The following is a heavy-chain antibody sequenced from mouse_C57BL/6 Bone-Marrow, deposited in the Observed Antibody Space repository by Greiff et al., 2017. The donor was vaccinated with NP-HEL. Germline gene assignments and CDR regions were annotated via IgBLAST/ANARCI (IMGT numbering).Heavy chain of an antibody. CDR2: IYPGDGDT. V-gene: IGHV1-82*01. D-gene: IGHD1-1*01. CDR3: ALGSSYLAWFAY. CDR1: GYAFSSSW. Sequence: LQQSGPELVKPGASVKISCKASGYAFSSSWMNWVKQRPGKGLEWIGRIYPGDGDTNYNGKFKGKATLTADKSSSTAYMQLSSLTSEDSAVYFCALGSSYLAWFAYWGQGTLVTVSA. J-gene: IGHJ3*01.